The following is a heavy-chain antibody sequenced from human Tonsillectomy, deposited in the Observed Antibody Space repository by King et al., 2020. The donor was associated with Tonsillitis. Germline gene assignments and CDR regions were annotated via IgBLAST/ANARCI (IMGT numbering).Heavy chain of an antibody. CDR2: INRNSDFM. V-gene: IGHV3-9*01. CDR1: GCRFYDYG. J-gene: IGHJ4*02. D-gene: IGHD6-13*01. CDR3: AKESSSWFYFDS. Sequence: QLVQSGGGLVQPGRSLRLSFAASGCRFYDYGINWVRQVLGKGLEWVSGINRNSDFMCYADSVKGRFTISRDNAKNSLLLQMNSLGSEDTALYFCAKESSSWFYFDSWGQGTLVTVSS.